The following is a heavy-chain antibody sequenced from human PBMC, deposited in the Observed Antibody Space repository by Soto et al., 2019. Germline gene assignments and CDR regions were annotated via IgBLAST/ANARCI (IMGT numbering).Heavy chain of an antibody. CDR2: IYYSGST. CDR1: RGSSSRYY. D-gene: IGHD3-9*01. CDR3: ARLLRYSQLRASYYYAMDV. V-gene: IGHV4-59*08. J-gene: IGHJ6*02. Sequence: TETPSITCTVHRGSSSRYYWSCILQPPEKGLEWIGYIYYSGSTNYNPSLNSRVTISVDTSKNQFSLKLSSVTAADTAVYYFARLLRYSQLRASYYYAMDVWGQGTTVTVS.